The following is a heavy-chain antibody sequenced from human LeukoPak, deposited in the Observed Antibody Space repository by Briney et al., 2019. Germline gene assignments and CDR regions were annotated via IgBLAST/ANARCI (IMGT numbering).Heavy chain of an antibody. CDR1: GYTFTGYY. D-gene: IGHD3-9*01. CDR2: INPNSGGT. V-gene: IGHV1-2*02. J-gene: IGHJ5*02. CDR3: ARDLPGPRYFDWFNPSP. Sequence: GASVKVSCKASGYTFTGYYMHWVRRAPGQGLEWMGWINPNSGGTNYAQKFQGRVTMTRDTSISTAYMELSRLRSDDTAVYYCARDLPGPRYFDWFNPSPWGQGTLVTVSS.